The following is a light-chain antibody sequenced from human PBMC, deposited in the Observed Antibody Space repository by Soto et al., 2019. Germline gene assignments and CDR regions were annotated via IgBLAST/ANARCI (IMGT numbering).Light chain of an antibody. V-gene: IGLV1-44*01. CDR3: AAWDDSLNGHVV. J-gene: IGLJ2*01. Sequence: QPVLTQPPSASGTPGQRVTISCSGSSSSIGSNTVNWYRQLPGTAPKLLIYSTTQRPSGVPDRFSGSKSGTSASLAISGLQSEDEADYYCAAWDDSLNGHVVFGGGTKLTVL. CDR2: STT. CDR1: SSSIGSNT.